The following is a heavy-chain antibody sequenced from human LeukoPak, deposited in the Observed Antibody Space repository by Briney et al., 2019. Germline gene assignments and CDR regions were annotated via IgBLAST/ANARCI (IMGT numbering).Heavy chain of an antibody. CDR1: GGTFSSYA. J-gene: IGHJ4*02. Sequence: PVASVKVSCKASGGTFSSYAISWVRQAPGKGLEWMGGIIPIFGTANYAQKLQGRVTITTDESTSTAYMELSSLRSEDTAVYYCARQEVVPKGSIGPYWGQGTLVTVSS. V-gene: IGHV1-69*05. CDR3: ARQEVVPKGSIGPY. D-gene: IGHD2-2*01. CDR2: IIPIFGTA.